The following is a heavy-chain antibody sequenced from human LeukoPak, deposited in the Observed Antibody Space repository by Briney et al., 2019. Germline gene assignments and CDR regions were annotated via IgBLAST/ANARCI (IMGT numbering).Heavy chain of an antibody. CDR2: IYAGGST. CDR1: GFTVSTNF. Sequence: GGSLRLSCAASGFTVSTNFMSWVRQAPGKGLELVSIIYAGGSTFYADSVRGRFTISRDNSRNTVHLQMNNLRGEDTAVYYCARDAYSNYYGMDVWGQGTTVTVSS. V-gene: IGHV3-53*01. J-gene: IGHJ6*02. D-gene: IGHD2-21*01. CDR3: ARDAYSNYYGMDV.